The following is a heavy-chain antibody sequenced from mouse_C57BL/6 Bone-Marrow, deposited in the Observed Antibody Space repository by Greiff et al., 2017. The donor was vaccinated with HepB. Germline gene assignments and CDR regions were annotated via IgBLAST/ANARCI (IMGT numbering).Heavy chain of an antibody. J-gene: IGHJ1*03. D-gene: IGHD1-1*01. CDR2: ISSGSSTI. V-gene: IGHV5-17*01. CDR1: GFTFSDYG. Sequence: EVMLVESGGGLVKPGGSLKLSCAASGFTFSDYGMHWVRQAPEKGLEWVAYISSGSSTIYYADTVKGRFTISRDNAKNTLFLQMTSLRSEDTAMYYCATYYYGSSWYFDVWGTGTTVTVYS. CDR3: ATYYYGSSWYFDV.